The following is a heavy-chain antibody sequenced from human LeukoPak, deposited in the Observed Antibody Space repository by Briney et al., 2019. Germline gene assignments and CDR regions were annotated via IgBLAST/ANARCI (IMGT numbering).Heavy chain of an antibody. CDR1: GYTFTGYY. J-gene: IGHJ5*02. Sequence: ASVKVSCKASGYTFTGYYMHWVRQAPGQGLEWMGWINPNSGGTNYARKFQGRVTMTRDTSISTAYMELRGLTSGDTAVYYCARFCSGGGCYHNWFDPWGQGTLVTVSS. CDR2: INPNSGGT. CDR3: ARFCSGGGCYHNWFDP. D-gene: IGHD2-15*01. V-gene: IGHV1-2*02.